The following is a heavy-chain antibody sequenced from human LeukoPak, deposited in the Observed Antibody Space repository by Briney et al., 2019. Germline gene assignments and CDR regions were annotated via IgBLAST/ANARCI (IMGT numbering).Heavy chain of an antibody. CDR2: INPNSGGT. D-gene: IGHD3-10*01. V-gene: IGHV1-2*02. J-gene: IGHJ4*02. CDR3: ARDRGLWFGELTQN. CDR1: GYTFTSYY. Sequence: ASVKVSCKASGYTFTSYYMHWVRQAPGQGLEWMGWINPNSGGTNYAQKFQGRVTMTRDTSISTAYMELSRLRSDDTAVYYCARDRGLWFGELTQNWGQGTLVTVSS.